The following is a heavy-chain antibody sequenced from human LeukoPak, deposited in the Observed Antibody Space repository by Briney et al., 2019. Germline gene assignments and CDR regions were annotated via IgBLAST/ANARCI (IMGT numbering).Heavy chain of an antibody. CDR2: IYTSGST. V-gene: IGHV4-4*07. CDR3: ARQGSRLNYYDSSGDY. CDR1: GGSISSYY. D-gene: IGHD3-22*01. Sequence: SENLSLTCTVSGGSISSYYWSWIRQPAGKGLEWIGRIYTSGSTNYNPSLKSRVTMSVDTSKNQFSLKLSSVTAADTAVYYCARQGSRLNYYDSSGDYWGQGTLVTVSS. J-gene: IGHJ4*02.